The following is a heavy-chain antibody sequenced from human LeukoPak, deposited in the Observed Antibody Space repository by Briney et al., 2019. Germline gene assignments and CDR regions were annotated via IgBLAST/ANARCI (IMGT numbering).Heavy chain of an antibody. CDR2: IKSKIDGGTT. Sequence: GGSLRLSCAVSGLTFSKAWMSWVRQAPGKGLECVGRIKSKIDGGTTDYAAPVKGRFTTSRDDSKNTLYLQMNSLKTEDTAVYFCATEGYCSGGDCYSFDYWGQGTLVTVSS. J-gene: IGHJ4*02. CDR3: ATEGYCSGGDCYSFDY. CDR1: GLTFSKAW. D-gene: IGHD2-15*01. V-gene: IGHV3-15*01.